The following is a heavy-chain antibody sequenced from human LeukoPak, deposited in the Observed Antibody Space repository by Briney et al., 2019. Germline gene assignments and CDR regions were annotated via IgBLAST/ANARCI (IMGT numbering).Heavy chain of an antibody. Sequence: PSETLSLTCTVSGGSISSSSYYWGWIRQPPGKGLEWIGSIYYSGSTYYNPSLKSRVTISVDTSKNQFSLKLSSVTAADTAVYCCARDWHHDYGGKGTIDYWGQGTLVTVSS. CDR2: IYYSGST. J-gene: IGHJ4*02. CDR3: ARDWHHDYGGKGTIDY. D-gene: IGHD4-23*01. V-gene: IGHV4-39*07. CDR1: GGSISSSSYY.